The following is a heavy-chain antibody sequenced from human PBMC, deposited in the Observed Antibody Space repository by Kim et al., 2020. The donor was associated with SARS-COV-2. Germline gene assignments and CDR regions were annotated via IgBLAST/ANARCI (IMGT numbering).Heavy chain of an antibody. CDR3: AGPGIAAAGSLCDY. V-gene: IGHV3-30*07. J-gene: IGHJ4*02. D-gene: IGHD6-13*01. Sequence: DPVKGSFHIPRDNPKHTLYLQMNSLRAEDTAVYYCAGPGIAAAGSLCDYWGQGTLVTVSS.